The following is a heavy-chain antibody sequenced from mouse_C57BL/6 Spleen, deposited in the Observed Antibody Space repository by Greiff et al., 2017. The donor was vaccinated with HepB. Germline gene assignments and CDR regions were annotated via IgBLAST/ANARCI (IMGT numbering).Heavy chain of an antibody. CDR1: GYAFSSSW. V-gene: IGHV1-82*01. D-gene: IGHD2-1*01. CDR2: IYPGDGDT. Sequence: QVHVKQSGPELVKPGASVKISCKASGYAFSSSWMNWVKQRPGKGLEWIGRIYPGDGDTNYNGKFKGKATLTADKSSSTAYMHLSSLTSEDSAVYCCARCYGNSPWYFDVWGTGTTVTVSS. CDR3: ARCYGNSPWYFDV. J-gene: IGHJ1*03.